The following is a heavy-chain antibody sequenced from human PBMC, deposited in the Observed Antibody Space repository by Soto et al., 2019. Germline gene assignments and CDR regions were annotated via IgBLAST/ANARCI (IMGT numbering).Heavy chain of an antibody. CDR1: GYSFTGNS. D-gene: IGHD2-15*01. J-gene: IGHJ5*01. CDR3: VIQRSGVVS. CDR2: INPNTGGT. Sequence: QVHLVQSGAEVKKPGASVRVSCKASGYSFTGNSMHWVRQAPGQGLEWMGWINPNTGGTNYAQRFRGWVTMTKDTFVSTAYMDLNSLKSDDTAVYYCVIQRSGVVSWGQGTLVTVSS. V-gene: IGHV1-2*04.